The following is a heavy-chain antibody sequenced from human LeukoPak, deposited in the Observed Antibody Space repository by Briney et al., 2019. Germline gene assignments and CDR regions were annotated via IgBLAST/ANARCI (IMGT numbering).Heavy chain of an antibody. CDR3: ARDQGVVVVAAYTHYYYYGMDV. V-gene: IGHV1-8*01. J-gene: IGHJ6*02. D-gene: IGHD2-15*01. CDR1: GYTFTSYD. CDR2: MNPNSGNT. Sequence: ASVKVSCKASGYTFTSYDINWVRQATGQGLEWMGWMNPNSGNTGYAQKFQGRVTMTRNTSISTAYMELSSLRSDDTAVYYCARDQGVVVVAAYTHYYYYGMDVWGQGTTVTVSS.